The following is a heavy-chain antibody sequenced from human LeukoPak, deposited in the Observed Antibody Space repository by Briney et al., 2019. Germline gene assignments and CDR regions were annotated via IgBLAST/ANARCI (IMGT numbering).Heavy chain of an antibody. V-gene: IGHV3-74*01. J-gene: IGHJ3*02. CDR2: LKSDGRSGA. Sequence: GGSLRLSCAASGFTFNTNAMSWVRQAPGKGLVWVSRLKSDGRSGAIYADSVKGRFTISRDNAKNTLYLQMSSLRADDTAVYYCARGGSPPEALGDTFDIWGQGTMITVSS. D-gene: IGHD1-26*01. CDR1: GFTFNTNA. CDR3: ARGGSPPEALGDTFDI.